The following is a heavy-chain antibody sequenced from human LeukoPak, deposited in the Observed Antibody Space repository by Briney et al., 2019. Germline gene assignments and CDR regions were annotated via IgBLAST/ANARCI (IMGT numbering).Heavy chain of an antibody. J-gene: IGHJ4*02. CDR3: SGESGAFCPFGY. CDR2: VSLTGET. D-gene: IGHD1-26*01. V-gene: IGHV4-4*02. CDR1: GGSISXXXX. Sequence: SETLSLTCXVSGGSISXXXXXXWVRQPPGQXXXWNGEVSLTGETNYXXXLNGRVTMSLDGSRNQLSLTLTSVTAADTAIYYCSGESGAFCPFGYWGQGTLVIVPP.